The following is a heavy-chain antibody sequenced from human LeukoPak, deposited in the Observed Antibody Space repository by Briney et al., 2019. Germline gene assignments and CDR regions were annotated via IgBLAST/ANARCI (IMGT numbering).Heavy chain of an antibody. Sequence: ASVKVSCKASGYTFTNYYTHWVRQAPEQGLEWMGIINPVGGSTSYAQKFQGRVTMIRDTSTSTVYMELNSLRSEDTAVYYCARAYDYGDPRFDPWGQGTLVTVSS. CDR1: GYTFTNYY. CDR3: ARAYDYGDPRFDP. V-gene: IGHV1-46*01. J-gene: IGHJ5*02. CDR2: INPVGGST. D-gene: IGHD4-17*01.